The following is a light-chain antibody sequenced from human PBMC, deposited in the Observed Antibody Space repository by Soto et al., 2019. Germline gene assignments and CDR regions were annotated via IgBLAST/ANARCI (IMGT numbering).Light chain of an antibody. V-gene: IGLV1-40*01. Sequence: QSVLTQPPSVSGAPGQRVTISYTGSSSNIGAGYDVHWYQQLPGTAPKLLIYANNNRPSGVPDRFSGSKSGTSASLAITGLQAEDEADYYCQSYDSSLSGHVVFGGGTQLTVL. J-gene: IGLJ2*01. CDR2: ANN. CDR3: QSYDSSLSGHVV. CDR1: SSNIGAGYD.